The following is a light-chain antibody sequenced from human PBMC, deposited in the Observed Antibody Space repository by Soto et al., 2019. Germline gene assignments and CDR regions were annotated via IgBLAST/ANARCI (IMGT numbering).Light chain of an antibody. CDR3: GSWDSSLSAYV. J-gene: IGLJ1*01. CDR2: DVS. V-gene: IGLV2-14*03. Sequence: QSVLTQPASVSGSPGQAITISCSGTSSDVGAFNYVSWYQQHPGKAPKLMIYDVSNRPSGVSNRFSGSKSGTSATLGITGFQTGDEADYYCGSWDSSLSAYVFGTGTKVTVL. CDR1: SSDVGAFNY.